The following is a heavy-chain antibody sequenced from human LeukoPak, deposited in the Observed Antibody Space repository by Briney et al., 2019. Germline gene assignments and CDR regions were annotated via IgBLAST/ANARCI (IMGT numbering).Heavy chain of an antibody. CDR2: ICYSGST. D-gene: IGHD1-26*01. CDR1: GGSISSYY. Sequence: KPSETLSLTCTVSGGSISSYYWSWIRQPPGKGLGWIGYICYSGSTNYNPSLKSRVTISVDTSKNQFSLKLSSVTAADTAVYYCARHSPSGYYYYGMDVWGQGTTVTVSS. J-gene: IGHJ6*02. CDR3: ARHSPSGYYYYGMDV. V-gene: IGHV4-59*08.